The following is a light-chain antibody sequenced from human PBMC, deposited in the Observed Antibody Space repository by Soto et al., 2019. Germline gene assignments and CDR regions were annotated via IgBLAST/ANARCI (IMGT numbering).Light chain of an antibody. J-gene: IGKJ2*01. CDR3: HHYDSSPPYT. CDR1: QSISYN. Sequence: EIVLTQSPATLSLSPGERATLSCRASQSISYNLAWYQQKPGQAPRLLIYDASSRATGIPDRFIGSGSGTDFTLTISRLEPDDSAVYYCHHYDSSPPYTFGQGTKLEIK. CDR2: DAS. V-gene: IGKV3-20*01.